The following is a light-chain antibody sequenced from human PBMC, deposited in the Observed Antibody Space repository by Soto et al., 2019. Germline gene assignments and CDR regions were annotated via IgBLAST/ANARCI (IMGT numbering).Light chain of an antibody. V-gene: IGKV3-20*01. CDR1: QSVSSGY. CDR3: QHYDSSHPNT. J-gene: IGKJ5*01. CDR2: ATS. Sequence: EVVLTQSPGALSLSPGEIATLACRASQSVSSGYLAWYQQKPGQAPRLLIFATSRRATGIPERFSGGGSETDFTLTLSNLEPEAVAVYYCQHYDSSHPNTYGQGTQLEIK.